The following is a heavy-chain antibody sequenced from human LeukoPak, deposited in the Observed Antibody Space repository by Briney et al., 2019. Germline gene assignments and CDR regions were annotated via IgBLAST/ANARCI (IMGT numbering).Heavy chain of an antibody. D-gene: IGHD6-19*01. J-gene: IGHJ4*02. CDR2: ISGSGGST. Sequence: GGSLRLSCAASGFTFSSYTMSWVCQAPGKGLEWVSAISGSGGSTYYADSVKGRFTISRDNSKNTLYLQMNSLRAEDTAVYYCAKPLSSGWYLDYFDSWGQGTLVTVSS. CDR1: GFTFSSYT. CDR3: AKPLSSGWYLDYFDS. V-gene: IGHV3-23*01.